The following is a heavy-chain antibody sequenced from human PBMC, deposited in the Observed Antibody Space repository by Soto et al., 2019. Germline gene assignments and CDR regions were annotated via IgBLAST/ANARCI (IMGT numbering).Heavy chain of an antibody. J-gene: IGHJ4*02. Sequence: ASVKVSCKASGYTFTSYGISWVRQATGQGLEWMGWMNPNSGNTGYAQKFQGRVTMTRNTSISTAYMELSSLRSEDTAVYYCARGGSLTYYDILTGYDDSNDYWGQGTLVTVSS. CDR3: ARGGSLTYYDILTGYDDSNDY. V-gene: IGHV1-8*02. D-gene: IGHD3-9*01. CDR1: GYTFTSYG. CDR2: MNPNSGNT.